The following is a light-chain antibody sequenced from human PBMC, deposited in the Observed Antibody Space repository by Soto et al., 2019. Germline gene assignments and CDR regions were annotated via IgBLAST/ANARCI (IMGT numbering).Light chain of an antibody. V-gene: IGKV3-20*01. CDR2: DTS. CDR1: QSVSNYY. CDR3: QEYNSYTGK. Sequence: EIVFTHSPVTLSLSPVDRATLSFMASQSVSNYYLAWYQQKPGQAPRLLIYDTSSRATGIPDRFIGSGSGTEFTLTISSLQPDDFGTYYCQEYNSYTGKFGPGTKVDIK. J-gene: IGKJ1*01.